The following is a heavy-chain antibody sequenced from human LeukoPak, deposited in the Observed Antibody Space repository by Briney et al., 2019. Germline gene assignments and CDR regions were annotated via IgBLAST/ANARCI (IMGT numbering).Heavy chain of an antibody. D-gene: IGHD2/OR15-2a*01. Sequence: PSETLSLTCTVSGGSISSYYWSWIRQPPGKGLEWIAYISDIGSINYNPSLKSRVTISLDTSKNQFSLKLSSVIAADTAVYYCAGHHPRNTVDFWGQGTLVTVSS. CDR2: ISDIGSI. CDR1: GGSISSYY. V-gene: IGHV4-59*08. J-gene: IGHJ4*02. CDR3: AGHHPRNTVDF.